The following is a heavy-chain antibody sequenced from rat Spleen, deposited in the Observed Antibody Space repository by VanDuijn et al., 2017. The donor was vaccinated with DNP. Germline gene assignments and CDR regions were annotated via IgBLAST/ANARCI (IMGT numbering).Heavy chain of an antibody. CDR2: ISSGGST. Sequence: QVQLKESGPNMVQPSQTLSLTCTVSGFSLTDYTVHWVRQPPGKVLEWVAAISSGGSTYYNSALKSRLTIIKDTSKGQVFLKMNSLQTEDTATYYCASTLVNYGTYGYYAMDAWGQGTSVTVSS. V-gene: IGHV2-6*01. J-gene: IGHJ4*01. CDR1: GFSLTDYT. CDR3: ASTLVNYGTYGYYAMDA. D-gene: IGHD1-3*01.